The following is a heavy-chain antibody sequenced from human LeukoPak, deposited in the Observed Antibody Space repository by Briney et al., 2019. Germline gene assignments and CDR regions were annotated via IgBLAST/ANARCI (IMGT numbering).Heavy chain of an antibody. CDR3: ARIYGDYSPDY. CDR2: INPSGGST. J-gene: IGHJ4*02. D-gene: IGHD4-17*01. Sequence: GSVKVSCKASGYTFTSYYMHWVRQAPGQGLEWMGIINPSGGSTSYAQKFQGRVTMTTDTSTSTAYMELRSLRSDDTAVYYCARIYGDYSPDYWGQGTLVTVSS. V-gene: IGHV1-46*01. CDR1: GYTFTSYY.